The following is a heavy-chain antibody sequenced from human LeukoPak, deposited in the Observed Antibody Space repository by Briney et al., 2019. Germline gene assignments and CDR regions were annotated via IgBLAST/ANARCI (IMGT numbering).Heavy chain of an antibody. D-gene: IGHD2-8*01. CDR2: MNPNSGNT. V-gene: IGHV1-8*01. J-gene: IGHJ6*02. CDR3: ARGARGVKANYYYYGMDV. CDR1: VYTFTSYD. Sequence: GASVTVSFKSSVYTFTSYDINWVRQAAGQGLAWMGWMNPNSGNTGYAQKFQGRVTMTRNTSISTAYMELSSLRSGDTAVYYCARGARGVKANYYYYGMDVWGQGTTVTVSS.